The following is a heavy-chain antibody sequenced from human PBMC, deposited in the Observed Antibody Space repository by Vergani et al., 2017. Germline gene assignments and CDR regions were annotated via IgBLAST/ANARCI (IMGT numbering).Heavy chain of an antibody. D-gene: IGHD3-10*01. V-gene: IGHV1-18*01. J-gene: IGHJ6*01. CDR3: AGMEGGILLGFGGRYGMDV. CDR1: GYTFTSYG. Sequence: QVQLVQSGAEVKKPGASVKVSCKASGYTFTSYGISWVRQAPGQGLEWMGWISAYNGNTNYAQKLQGRVTMTADTSTSTAYMELRSLRSDDTAVYYCAGMEGGILLGFGGRYGMDVWGQGTTVTVSS. CDR2: ISAYNGNT.